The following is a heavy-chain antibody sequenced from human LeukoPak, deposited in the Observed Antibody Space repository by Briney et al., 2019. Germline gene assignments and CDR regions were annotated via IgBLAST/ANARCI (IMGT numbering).Heavy chain of an antibody. CDR3: AKDVPRYSDWYFQH. J-gene: IGHJ1*01. CDR2: ISYDGSNK. D-gene: IGHD6-13*01. CDR1: GFTFSIYG. V-gene: IGHV3-30*18. Sequence: GGSLRLSCAASGFTFSIYGMHWVRQAPGKGLEWVAVISYDGSNKYYADSVKGRFTISRDNSKNTLYLQMNSLRAEDTAVYYCAKDVPRYSDWYFQHWGQGTLVTVSS.